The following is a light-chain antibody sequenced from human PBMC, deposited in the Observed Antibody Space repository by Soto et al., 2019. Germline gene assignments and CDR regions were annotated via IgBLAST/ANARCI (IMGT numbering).Light chain of an antibody. V-gene: IGKV3-20*01. Sequence: EIVLILSPATLSLSPGERATLSCRASERLSSVYLAWYQQRPSQPPRLLIYGASNRATGIPDRFSGSGSGTDFTLIINRLEPEDVAIYYCQQYGGSPRITFGQGTRLEIK. J-gene: IGKJ5*01. CDR2: GAS. CDR1: ERLSSVY. CDR3: QQYGGSPRIT.